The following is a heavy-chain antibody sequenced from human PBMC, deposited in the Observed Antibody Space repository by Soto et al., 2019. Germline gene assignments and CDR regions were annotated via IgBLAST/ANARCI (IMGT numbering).Heavy chain of an antibody. D-gene: IGHD1-26*01. CDR2: IYYSGST. Sequence: QVQLQESGPGLVKPSETLSLTCTVSGGSISSYYWSWIRQPPGKGLEWIGYIYYSGSTNYNPSLRSRVTISVDTSKNQFSLKLSSVTAADTAVYYCARWEGIGAYDYWGHGTLVTVSS. CDR3: ARWEGIGAYDY. CDR1: GGSISSYY. V-gene: IGHV4-59*01. J-gene: IGHJ4*01.